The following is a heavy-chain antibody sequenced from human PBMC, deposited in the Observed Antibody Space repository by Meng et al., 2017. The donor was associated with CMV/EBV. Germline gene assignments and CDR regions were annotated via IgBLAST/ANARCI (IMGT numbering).Heavy chain of an antibody. D-gene: IGHD2-15*01. V-gene: IGHV1-69*01. CDR3: ARVCGGSCFDY. Sequence: HVQSGAEVKEPWCSVKVSCKASGGTFSSYAISWVRQASGRGLVWMGGIIPIFGTANSAQKCQGRVTITADESTSTAYMELSSLRSEDTAVYYCARVCGGSCFDYCGQGTLVTVSS. CDR2: IIPIFGTA. CDR1: GGTFSSYA. J-gene: IGHJ4*02.